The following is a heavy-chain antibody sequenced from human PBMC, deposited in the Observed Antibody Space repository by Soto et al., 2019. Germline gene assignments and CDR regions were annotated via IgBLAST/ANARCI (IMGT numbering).Heavy chain of an antibody. Sequence: GASVKVSCKGSGGTFSSYAISWVRQAPGQGLEWMGGIIPIFGTANYAQKFQGRVTITADESTSTAYMELSSLRSEDTAVYYCARGGRVEMATTDYYFDYWGQGTLVTVSS. V-gene: IGHV1-69*13. J-gene: IGHJ4*02. CDR3: ARGGRVEMATTDYYFDY. D-gene: IGHD5-12*01. CDR2: IIPIFGTA. CDR1: GGTFSSYA.